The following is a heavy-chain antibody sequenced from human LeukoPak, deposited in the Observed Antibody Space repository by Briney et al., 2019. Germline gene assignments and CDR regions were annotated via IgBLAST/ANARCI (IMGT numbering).Heavy chain of an antibody. CDR2: ISSSSSYI. CDR1: GFTFSSYS. D-gene: IGHD2-15*01. J-gene: IGHJ1*01. CDR3: ASAGVVVVAATVKYFQH. V-gene: IGHV3-21*01. Sequence: GGSLRLSCAASGFTFSSYSMNWVRQAPGKGLEWVSSISSSSSYIYYADSVKGRFTISRDNAKNSLYLQMNSLRAEDTAVYYCASAGVVVVAATVKYFQHWGQGTLVTVSS.